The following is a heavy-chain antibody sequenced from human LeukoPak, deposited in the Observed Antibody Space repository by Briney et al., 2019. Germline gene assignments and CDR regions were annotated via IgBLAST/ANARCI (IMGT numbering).Heavy chain of an antibody. CDR3: AKDSANAWPDY. J-gene: IGHJ4*02. CDR2: ISSSGAST. V-gene: IGHV3-23*01. Sequence: GGSLRLSCAASGFTVSSNYMSWVRQAPGKGLEWVSTISSSGASTYYADSVKGRFTISRDNSKNTLYLQMNSLRAEDTAVYYCAKDSANAWPDYWGQGTLVTVSS. CDR1: GFTVSSNY. D-gene: IGHD2-2*01.